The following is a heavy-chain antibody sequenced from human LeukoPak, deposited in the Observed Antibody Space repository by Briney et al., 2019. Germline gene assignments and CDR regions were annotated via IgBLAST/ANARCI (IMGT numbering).Heavy chain of an antibody. CDR3: SRDSHGDDVYDY. Sequence: PGGSLRLSCTVSGFTFDDFAMTRVRQAPGKGLEWVGFIRRRAYGGTTDYAASVKGRFSISIDESKNIAYLQMNSLKTEDTAMYFCSRDSHGDDVYDYWGQGTLVTVSS. CDR1: GFTFDDFA. V-gene: IGHV3-49*04. D-gene: IGHD1-1*01. J-gene: IGHJ4*02. CDR2: IRRRAYGGTT.